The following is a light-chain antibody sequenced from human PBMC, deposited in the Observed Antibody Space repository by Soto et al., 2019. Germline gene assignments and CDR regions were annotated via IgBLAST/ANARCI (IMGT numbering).Light chain of an antibody. CDR3: QQYNNWPLT. CDR2: GAS. J-gene: IGKJ4*01. V-gene: IGKV3-15*01. Sequence: EIVMTQSPVTPSVSPGERATLSCRASQSVSSDLAWYQQKPGQAPRLLLYGASTWATGIPARFRGSGSGTEFTLTISSLQSEDFAVYFCQQYNNWPLTFGGGTKVDIK. CDR1: QSVSSD.